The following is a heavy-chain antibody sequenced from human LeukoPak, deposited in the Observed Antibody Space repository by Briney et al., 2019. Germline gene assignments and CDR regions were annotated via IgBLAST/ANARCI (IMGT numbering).Heavy chain of an antibody. J-gene: IGHJ4*02. CDR2: ISSSSRFI. V-gene: IGHV3-21*01. Sequence: TGGSLRLSCAASGFTFSPYGMNWVLQAPGKGLEWVAYISSSSRFIYYADSVKGRFIISRDNANNSLHLQMNSLRVEDTAVYFCARDPGIPAAPLDYWGQGTLVAVSS. CDR1: GFTFSPYG. D-gene: IGHD2-2*01. CDR3: ARDPGIPAAPLDY.